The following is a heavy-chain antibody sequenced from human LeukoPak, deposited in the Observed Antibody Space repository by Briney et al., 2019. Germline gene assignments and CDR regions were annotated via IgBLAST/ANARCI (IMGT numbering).Heavy chain of an antibody. CDR2: INPSAGST. V-gene: IGHV1-46*01. CDR3: ARRDSRASSFDY. D-gene: IGHD3-22*01. Sequence: GASVKVSCKASGYTFTNYHIAWVRQAPGQGLEWVGIINPSAGSTTYAQKFQDRVTMNRDTSTGTVYMELSSLRSEDTAVYYCARRDSRASSFDYWGQGTLVTVSS. CDR1: GYTFTNYH. J-gene: IGHJ4*02.